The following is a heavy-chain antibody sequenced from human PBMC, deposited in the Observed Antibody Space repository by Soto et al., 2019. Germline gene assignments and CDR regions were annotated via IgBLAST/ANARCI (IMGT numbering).Heavy chain of an antibody. CDR2: IDGGNR. CDR3: ASTGRAEFTVMVKNFYDGLDV. V-gene: IGHV3-33*03. J-gene: IGHJ6*02. CDR1: AFTFSDHG. Sequence: QLVESGGGVVQPGGSLRHSCSATPSAFTFSDHGMHWVRQTPGKGLEWLAVIDGGNRYYADSVKGRFTISSNNSANTLSLKMTILTGKDTGVYYCASTGRAEFTVMVKNFYDGLDVWGHGTTVHVSS. D-gene: IGHD5-18*01.